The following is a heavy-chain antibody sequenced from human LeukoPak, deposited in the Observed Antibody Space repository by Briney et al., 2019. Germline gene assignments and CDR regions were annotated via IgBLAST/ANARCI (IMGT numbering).Heavy chain of an antibody. CDR3: ASGLDYYGSGAVDY. CDR1: GGSISSSSYY. CDR2: INHSGST. D-gene: IGHD3-10*01. Sequence: PSETLSLTCTVSGGSISSSSYYWSWIRQPPGKGLEWIGEINHSGSTNYNPSLKSRVTISVDTSKNQFSLKLSSVTAADTAVYYCASGLDYYGSGAVDYWGQGTLVTVSS. V-gene: IGHV4-39*07. J-gene: IGHJ4*02.